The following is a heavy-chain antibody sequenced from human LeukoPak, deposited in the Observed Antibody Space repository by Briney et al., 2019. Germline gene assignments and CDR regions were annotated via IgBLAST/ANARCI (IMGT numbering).Heavy chain of an antibody. D-gene: IGHD4-17*01. CDR3: AKDPKLNGDYEAAEYFQH. J-gene: IGHJ1*01. V-gene: IGHV3-23*01. CDR1: GFTFSSYV. Sequence: GGSLRLSCAASGFTFSSYVMNWVRQAPGKGLEWVSAISGSGDSIYYADSVKGRFTISRDNSKNTLYLQMNSLRAEDTAVYYCAKDPKLNGDYEAAEYFQHWGQGTLVTVSS. CDR2: ISGSGDSI.